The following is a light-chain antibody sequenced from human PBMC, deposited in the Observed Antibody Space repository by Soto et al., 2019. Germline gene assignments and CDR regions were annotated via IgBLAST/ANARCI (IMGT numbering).Light chain of an antibody. CDR3: QQYGRSPFT. CDR1: QRVSSNY. J-gene: IGKJ3*01. CDR2: GAS. Sequence: IVMTQSPGTLSLSPGETATLSCRARQRVSSNYVAWFHQKPGQAPRLLIYGASSRATGVPDRFSASGSGKDFTLAISRLEPEDFAVYYCQQYGRSPFTFGPGTKVDIK. V-gene: IGKV3-20*01.